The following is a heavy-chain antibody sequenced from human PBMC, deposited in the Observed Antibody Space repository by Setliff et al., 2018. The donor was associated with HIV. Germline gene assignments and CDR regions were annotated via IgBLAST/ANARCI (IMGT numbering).Heavy chain of an antibody. Sequence: PSETLSLTCTVSGGSVSSGGYFWNWIRQSPTKGLEWIGDIYYTGSTNFHASLKSRVTMSVDTSKNQFSLSLRSVTAADTAFYYCARASVGVTGLYAFDIWGQGTMVTVSS. J-gene: IGHJ3*02. CDR3: ARASVGVTGLYAFDI. D-gene: IGHD1-26*01. V-gene: IGHV4-61*08. CDR1: GGSVSSGGYF. CDR2: IYYTGST.